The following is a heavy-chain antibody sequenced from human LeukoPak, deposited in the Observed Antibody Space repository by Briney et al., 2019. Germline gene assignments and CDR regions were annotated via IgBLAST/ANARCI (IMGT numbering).Heavy chain of an antibody. CDR2: IYYSGST. Sequence: PSETLSLTCTVSGGSISSYYWSWIRQPPGKGLEWIGYIYYSGSTNYNPSLKSRVTISVDTSKNQFSLKLSSVTAADTAVYYCARRTVTTMAFDIWGQGTMVTVSS. V-gene: IGHV4-59*01. CDR1: GGSISSYY. D-gene: IGHD4-17*01. CDR3: ARRTVTTMAFDI. J-gene: IGHJ3*02.